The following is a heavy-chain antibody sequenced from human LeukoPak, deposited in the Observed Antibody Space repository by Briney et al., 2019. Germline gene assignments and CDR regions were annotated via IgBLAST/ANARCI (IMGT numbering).Heavy chain of an antibody. Sequence: GESLKISCKASGYSFTTYWIGWVRQMPGKGLEWMGFIYPGDSETRSSPSFQGHVTISVDKSIITAYLQWSSMVALYTPFYYCARLGGGHNLGWLQDFDLWGQGTLVTVSS. D-gene: IGHD3-3*01. V-gene: IGHV5-51*01. CDR2: IYPGDSET. CDR1: GYSFTTYW. CDR3: ARLGGGHNLGWLQDFDL. J-gene: IGHJ4*02.